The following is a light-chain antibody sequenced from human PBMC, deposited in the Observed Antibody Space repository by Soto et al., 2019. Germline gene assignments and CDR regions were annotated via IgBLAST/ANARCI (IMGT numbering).Light chain of an antibody. CDR2: DVS. CDR3: CSNAGSYTFV. Sequence: QSALTQPRSVSGSPGQSVTISCTGTSSDVGGYNYVSWYQQHPGKAPKLMIYDVSKRPSGVPDRFSGSKSGNTASLTISGLQAEDEADYYCCSNAGSYTFVFGGGTKLTVL. CDR1: SSDVGGYNY. V-gene: IGLV2-11*01. J-gene: IGLJ2*01.